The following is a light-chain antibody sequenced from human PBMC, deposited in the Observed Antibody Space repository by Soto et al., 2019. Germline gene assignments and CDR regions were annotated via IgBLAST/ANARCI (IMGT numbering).Light chain of an antibody. CDR3: SSYTSSSTPLV. J-gene: IGLJ1*01. CDR1: SSDVGGYNY. CDR2: DVS. V-gene: IGLV2-14*01. Sequence: QSALTQPASVSGSPGQSITISCTGTSSDVGGYNYVSWYQQHPGKAPKLMIYDVSNRPSGVSNRFSGSKSGNTASLTISGRQAEDEAYYYCSSYTSSSTPLVFGTGTKVTVL.